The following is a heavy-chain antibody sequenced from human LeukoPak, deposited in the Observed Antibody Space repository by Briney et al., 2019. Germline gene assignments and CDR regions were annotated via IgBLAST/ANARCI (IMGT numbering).Heavy chain of an antibody. CDR2: ISSSDSYI. J-gene: IGHJ6*04. V-gene: IGHV3-21*01. CDR3: AELGITMIGGV. CDR1: GFTFSSYS. Sequence: GGSLRLSCAASGFTFSSYSMNWVRQAPGKGLEWVSSISSSDSYIYYADSVKGRFTISRDNAKNSLYLQMNSLRAEDTAVYYCAELGITMIGGVWGKGTTVTISS. D-gene: IGHD3-10*02.